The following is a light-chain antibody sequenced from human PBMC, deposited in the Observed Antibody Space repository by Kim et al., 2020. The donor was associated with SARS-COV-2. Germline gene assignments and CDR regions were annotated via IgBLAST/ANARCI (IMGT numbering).Light chain of an antibody. CDR1: QSVSSY. CDR2: DAS. Sequence: PGERATLSCRASQSVSSYFAWYQQKPGQAPRLLIYDASNRATCIPARFSDSGSGTDFTLTISSLEPEDFAVYYCQQRSNWLTFGPGTKVDIK. J-gene: IGKJ3*01. CDR3: QQRSNWLT. V-gene: IGKV3-11*01.